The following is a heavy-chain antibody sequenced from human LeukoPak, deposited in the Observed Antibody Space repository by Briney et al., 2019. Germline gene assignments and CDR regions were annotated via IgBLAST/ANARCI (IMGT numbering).Heavy chain of an antibody. CDR3: AKDRVATYFYYMDV. Sequence: GGSLRLSCAASGFTFSSYEMNWVRQAPGKGLEWVSYISSSGSTIYYADSVKGRFTISRDNSKNTLYLQMNSLRAEDTAVYYCAKDRVATYFYYMDVWGKGTTVTVSS. J-gene: IGHJ6*03. CDR2: ISSSGSTI. D-gene: IGHD1-26*01. CDR1: GFTFSSYE. V-gene: IGHV3-48*03.